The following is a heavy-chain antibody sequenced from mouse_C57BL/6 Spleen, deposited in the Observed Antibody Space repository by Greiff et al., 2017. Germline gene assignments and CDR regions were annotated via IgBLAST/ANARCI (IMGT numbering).Heavy chain of an antibody. V-gene: IGHV1-69*01. D-gene: IGHD1-1*01. Sequence: LQQPGAELVMPGASVKLSCKASGYTFTSYWMHWVKQRPGQGLEWIGEIDPSDSYTNYNQKFKGKSTLTVDKSSSTAYMQLSSLTSEDSAVYYCARRDYGSSYYFDYWGQGTTLTVSS. J-gene: IGHJ2*01. CDR2: IDPSDSYT. CDR1: GYTFTSYW. CDR3: ARRDYGSSYYFDY.